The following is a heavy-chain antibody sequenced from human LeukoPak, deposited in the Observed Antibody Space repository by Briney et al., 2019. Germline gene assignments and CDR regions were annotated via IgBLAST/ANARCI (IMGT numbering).Heavy chain of an antibody. CDR1: GYTFTSYG. D-gene: IGHD3-9*01. Sequence: ASVKVSCKASGYTFTSYGISWVRQAPGQGLEWMGWISAYNGNTNYAQKLQGRVTMTTGTSTSTAYMELRSLRSDDTAVYYCARDRLSDILTGYQGPFGYWGQGTLVTVSS. CDR2: ISAYNGNT. V-gene: IGHV1-18*04. CDR3: ARDRLSDILTGYQGPFGY. J-gene: IGHJ4*02.